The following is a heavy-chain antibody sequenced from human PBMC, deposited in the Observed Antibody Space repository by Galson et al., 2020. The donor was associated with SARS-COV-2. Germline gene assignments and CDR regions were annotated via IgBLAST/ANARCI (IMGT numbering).Heavy chain of an antibody. D-gene: IGHD3-3*01. J-gene: IGHJ6*02. CDR2: ISYDGSNK. CDR1: GFTFSSYG. CDR3: AKGEGGITIFGVVITDLNGMDV. V-gene: IGHV3-30*18. Sequence: TGGSLRLSCAASGFTFSSYGMHWVRQAPGKGLEWVAVISYDGSNKYYADSVKGRFTISRDNSKNTLYLQMNSLRAEDTAVYYCAKGEGGITIFGVVITDLNGMDVWGQGTTVTVSS.